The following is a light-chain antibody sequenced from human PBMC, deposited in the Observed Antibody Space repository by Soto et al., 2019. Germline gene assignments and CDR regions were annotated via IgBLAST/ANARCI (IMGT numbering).Light chain of an antibody. CDR1: SSNIGAGYD. Sequence: QSVLTQPPSVSGAPGQRVTISCTGSSSNIGAGYDVHWYQQRPGTAPKLLIYGNKNRPSGVPDRFSGSMSGTSASLAITGLQAEDEGDYYCQSYDSSLSVSYVFGTGTKVTVL. J-gene: IGLJ1*01. V-gene: IGLV1-40*01. CDR2: GNK. CDR3: QSYDSSLSVSYV.